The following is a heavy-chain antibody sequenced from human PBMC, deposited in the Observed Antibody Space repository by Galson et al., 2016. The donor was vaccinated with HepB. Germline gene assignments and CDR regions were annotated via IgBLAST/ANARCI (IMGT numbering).Heavy chain of an antibody. CDR3: TKGLPYGTTWVGAFDY. D-gene: IGHD3-10*01. CDR1: GFNFGGFA. V-gene: IGHV3-9*01. Sequence: SLRLSCAASGFNFGGFAMHWVRQVPGKGLEWVSAITWNTNNIRYADSVRGRFTISRDNAKNSLYLQMNSLRPDDTAFYYCTKGLPYGTTWVGAFDYWGQGVLVTVSS. CDR2: ITWNTNNI. J-gene: IGHJ4*02.